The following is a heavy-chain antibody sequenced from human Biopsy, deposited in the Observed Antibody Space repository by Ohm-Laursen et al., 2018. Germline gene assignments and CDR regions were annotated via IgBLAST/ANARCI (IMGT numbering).Heavy chain of an antibody. D-gene: IGHD2-15*01. V-gene: IGHV3-74*01. CDR3: VSFLKDLNMAV. J-gene: IGHJ6*02. CDR2: IKSVGSWT. CDR1: GFTFNAYW. Sequence: SLRLSCAASGFTFNAYWMYWVRQVPGKGLVWVSHIKSVGSWTNYADSVKGRFTISRDNAKNTLYLQMNSLRAEDTAVYYCVSFLKDLNMAVCGQGTTVTVSS.